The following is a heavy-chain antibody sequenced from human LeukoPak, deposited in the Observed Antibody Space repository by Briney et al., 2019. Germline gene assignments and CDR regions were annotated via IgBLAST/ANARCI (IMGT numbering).Heavy chain of an antibody. J-gene: IGHJ4*02. CDR1: GYTFTGYY. D-gene: IGHD6-19*01. V-gene: IGHV1-2*02. CDR3: AREYSSGHIYYFDY. CDR2: INPNSGGT. Sequence: ASVKVSCKASGYTFTGYYMHWVRQAPGQGLEWMGWINPNSGGTNYAQKFQGRVTMTRNTSISTAYMELSSLRSEDTAVYYCAREYSSGHIYYFDYWGQGTLVTVSS.